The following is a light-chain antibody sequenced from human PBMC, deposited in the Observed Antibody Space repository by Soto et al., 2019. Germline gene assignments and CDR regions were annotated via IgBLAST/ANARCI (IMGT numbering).Light chain of an antibody. J-gene: IGKJ4*01. V-gene: IGKV3-11*01. CDR1: QSVGGY. Sequence: EIVLTHSPATLSLSPGERATLSCRASQSVGGYLDWYQQKPGQAPRLLIYDSSNRASGIPARFRGSGSGTDFTLAISSLEPEDLAVYYCHQRSNWPPLTFGGGTKVEIK. CDR3: HQRSNWPPLT. CDR2: DSS.